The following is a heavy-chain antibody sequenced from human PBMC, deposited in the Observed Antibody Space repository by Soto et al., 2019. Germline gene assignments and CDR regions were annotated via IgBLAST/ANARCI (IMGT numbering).Heavy chain of an antibody. Sequence: GSLRLSCAASGFTFSSYAMSWVRQTPGKGLEWLSVISGGGNNTYYAGSVKGRFTVSRGNSENTLYLQMNSLRVEDTAVYYCAKLRGGGLGDAVGNWGQGITVTVSS. CDR3: AKLRGGGLGDAVGN. D-gene: IGHD3-16*01. CDR2: ISGGGNNT. CDR1: GFTFSSYA. J-gene: IGHJ4*02. V-gene: IGHV3-23*01.